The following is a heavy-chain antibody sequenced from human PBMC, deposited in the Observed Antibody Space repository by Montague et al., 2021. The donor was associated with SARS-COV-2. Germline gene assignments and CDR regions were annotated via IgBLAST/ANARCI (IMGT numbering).Heavy chain of an antibody. CDR3: TRHVHMTWPDPSPGFDY. J-gene: IGHJ4*02. Sequence: SETLSLTCAVSGESLTSNRYNWSLHRQPPGMAPDCIVNVHYSGSPYYNLSRKGLVTRYVDTSKNQLSLKLSSVTAADTAVYYCTRHVHMTWPDPSPGFDYGGQGTLVPVSS. D-gene: IGHD1-1*01. CDR2: VHYSGSP. CDR1: GESLTSNRYN. V-gene: IGHV4-39*01.